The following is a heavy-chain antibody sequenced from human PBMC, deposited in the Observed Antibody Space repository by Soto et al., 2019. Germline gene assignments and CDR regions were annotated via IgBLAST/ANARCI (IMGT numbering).Heavy chain of an antibody. CDR2: ISSSSSYI. D-gene: IGHD3-3*01. Sequence: EVQLVESGGGLVKPGGSLRLSCAASGFTFSSYSMNWVRQAPGKGLEWVSSISSSSSYIYYADSVKGRFTISRDNAKNTLYLQMNSLRAEDTAVYYCARQADYDFWSGYGSYYYYYMDVWGKGTTVTVSS. J-gene: IGHJ6*03. CDR3: ARQADYDFWSGYGSYYYYYMDV. CDR1: GFTFSSYS. V-gene: IGHV3-21*01.